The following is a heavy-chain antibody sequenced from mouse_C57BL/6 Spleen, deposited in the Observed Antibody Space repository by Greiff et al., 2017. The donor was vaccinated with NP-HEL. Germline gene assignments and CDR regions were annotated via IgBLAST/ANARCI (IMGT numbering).Heavy chain of an antibody. J-gene: IGHJ3*01. CDR2: INPSNGGT. Sequence: QVQLQQPGTELVKPGASVKLSCKASGYTFTSYWMHWVKPRPGQGLEWIGIINPSNGGTNYNEKFKSKATLTVDKSYSTAYMQLSSLTSEYSAVYYCASVDSGYGGFAYWGQGTLVTVSA. D-gene: IGHD3-2*02. V-gene: IGHV1-53*01. CDR1: GYTFTSYW. CDR3: ASVDSGYGGFAY.